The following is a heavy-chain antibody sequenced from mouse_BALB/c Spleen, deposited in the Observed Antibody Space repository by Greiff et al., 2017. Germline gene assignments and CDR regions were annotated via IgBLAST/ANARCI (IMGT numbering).Heavy chain of an antibody. CDR1: GYTFSSYW. J-gene: IGHJ2*01. CDR3: ARWAYYGYFDY. V-gene: IGHV1-9*01. D-gene: IGHD2-10*01. Sequence: QVQLQQSGAELMKPGASVKISCKATGYTFSSYWIEWVKQRPGHGLEWIGEILPGSGSTNYNEKFKGKATFTADTSSNTAYMQLSSLTSEDSAVYYCARWAYYGYFDYWGQGTTLTVSS. CDR2: ILPGSGST.